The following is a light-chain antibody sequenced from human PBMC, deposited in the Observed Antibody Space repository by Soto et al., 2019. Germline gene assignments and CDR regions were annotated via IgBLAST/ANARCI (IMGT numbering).Light chain of an antibody. CDR1: QSLLHSDGKTY. CDR2: EVS. CDR3: LQADTFPIT. V-gene: IGKV2-29*01. Sequence: DIVMTQTPLSLSVTPGQPASISCKPSQSLLHSDGKTYLYWYLQKPGQPPQLLIYEVSSLQSGVPTRFAGNGSGTSFTLTITSLQPEDFATYYCLQADTFPITFGQGTRLEIK. J-gene: IGKJ5*01.